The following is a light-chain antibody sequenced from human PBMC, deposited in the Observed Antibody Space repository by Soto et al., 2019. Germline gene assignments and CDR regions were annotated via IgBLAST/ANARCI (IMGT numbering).Light chain of an antibody. Sequence: EIVLTQSPGTLSLSPGDRATLSCRASQPVGSAYLAWYRQTLGQAPRPLIYATSSRATGISDRFSGSGSGTEFTLTISRLEPEDFATYYCHQHVYSPWPFGQGTKVDIK. CDR2: ATS. CDR1: QPVGSAY. CDR3: HQHVYSPWP. J-gene: IGKJ1*01. V-gene: IGKV3-20*01.